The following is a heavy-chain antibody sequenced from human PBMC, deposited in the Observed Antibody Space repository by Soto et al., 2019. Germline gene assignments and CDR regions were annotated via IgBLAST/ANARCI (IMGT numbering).Heavy chain of an antibody. V-gene: IGHV5-51*01. CDR1: GYSFTSYW. Sequence: GESLKISCKGSGYSFTSYWIGWVRQMPGKGLEWMGIIYPGDSDTRYSPSFQGQVAISADKSISTAYLQWSSLKASDTAMYYCARRGTTVVVAATSYYYYYMDVWGKGTTVTVSS. D-gene: IGHD2-15*01. CDR2: IYPGDSDT. CDR3: ARRGTTVVVAATSYYYYYMDV. J-gene: IGHJ6*03.